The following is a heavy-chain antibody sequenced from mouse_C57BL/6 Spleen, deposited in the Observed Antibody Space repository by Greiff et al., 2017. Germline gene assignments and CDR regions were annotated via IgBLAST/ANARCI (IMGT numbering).Heavy chain of an antibody. J-gene: IGHJ2*01. CDR1: GYAFRSSW. V-gene: IGHV1-82*01. D-gene: IGHD1-1*01. CDR3: ARGGSNYFDY. Sequence: QVQLQQSGPELVKPGASVKISCKASGYAFRSSWMNWVKQRPGKGLEWSGRIYPGDGDTNYNGKFKGKATLTADKSSSTAYMQLSSLTSEDSAVYFCARGGSNYFDYWGQGTTLTVSS. CDR2: IYPGDGDT.